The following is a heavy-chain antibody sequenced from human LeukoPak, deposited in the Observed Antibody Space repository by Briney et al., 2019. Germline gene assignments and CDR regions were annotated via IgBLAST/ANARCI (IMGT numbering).Heavy chain of an antibody. CDR1: GGSISTYY. J-gene: IGHJ5*02. D-gene: IGHD3-10*01. V-gene: IGHV4-59*01. CDR2: IYYSGST. Sequence: PSETLSLTCTVSGGSISTYYWNWIRQPPGKGLEWIGYIYYSGSTNYNPSLKSRVTISVDTSKNQFSLKLSSVTAADTAVYYCARGKITVIQGVCFDPWGQGTLVTVSS. CDR3: ARGKITVIQGVCFDP.